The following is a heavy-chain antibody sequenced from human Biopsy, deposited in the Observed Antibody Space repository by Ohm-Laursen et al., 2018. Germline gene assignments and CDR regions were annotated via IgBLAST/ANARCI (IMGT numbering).Heavy chain of an antibody. D-gene: IGHD3-22*01. CDR1: GGSVGSGTFH. CDR3: ARDRGYYSDRTVPGYFDL. J-gene: IGHJ2*01. CDR2: VYYTGNT. V-gene: IGHV4-61*01. Sequence: GTLSLTCSVSGGSVGSGTFHWGWIRQPPGKGLEWIGHVYYTGNTNYNPSLKSRVTISMDMSKNQFSLRLRSVTPADTAIYYCARDRGYYSDRTVPGYFDLWGRGTLVTVSS.